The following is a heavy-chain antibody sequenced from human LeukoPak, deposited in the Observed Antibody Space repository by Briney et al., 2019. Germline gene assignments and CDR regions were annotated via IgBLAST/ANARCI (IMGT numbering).Heavy chain of an antibody. CDR1: GYTVTVYF. CDR2: INPNSGGT. V-gene: IGHV1-2*02. J-gene: IGHJ4*02. Sequence: ASVKVSCKASGYTVTVYFMHWVRQAPGQGLEWMGWINPNSGGTNYAQKFQGRVTMTRDTSISTAYMELSRLRSDDTAVYYCARDLNYDSSGYYFDYWGQRTLVTVSS. CDR3: ARDLNYDSSGYYFDY. D-gene: IGHD3-22*01.